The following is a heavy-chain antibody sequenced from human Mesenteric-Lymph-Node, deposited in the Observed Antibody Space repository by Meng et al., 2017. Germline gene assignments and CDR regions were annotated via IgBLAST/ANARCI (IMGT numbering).Heavy chain of an antibody. CDR3: ARGRQLEGQKFTAFDI. CDR2: FRFGGST. CDR1: GGSISSYY. Sequence: SETLSLTCTVSGGSISSYYWGWVRQPPGKGLEWIGSFRFGGSTFYNPSLKSRVTLSLHTSKNQFSLKLTSVTAADTAVYYCARGRQLEGQKFTAFDIWGPGTLVTVSS. V-gene: IGHV4-39*07. J-gene: IGHJ3*02. D-gene: IGHD1-1*01.